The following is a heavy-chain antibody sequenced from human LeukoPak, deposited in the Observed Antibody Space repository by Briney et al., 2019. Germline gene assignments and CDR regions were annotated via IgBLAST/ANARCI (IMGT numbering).Heavy chain of an antibody. V-gene: IGHV3-72*01. J-gene: IGHJ4*02. CDR3: ARVKGALDY. Sequence: PGGSLRLSCAASGFTFSDHYMDWVRQAPGKGLEWLGRIRNKANTYTTEYAASVKGRFAISRDDSKNSLYLQMNSLKTEDTAVYYCARVKGALDYWGQGTLVTVSP. CDR2: IRNKANTYTT. CDR1: GFTFSDHY. D-gene: IGHD4/OR15-4a*01.